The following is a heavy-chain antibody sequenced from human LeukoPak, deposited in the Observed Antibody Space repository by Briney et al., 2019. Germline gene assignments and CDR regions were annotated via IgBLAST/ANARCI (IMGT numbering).Heavy chain of an antibody. V-gene: IGHV4-61*01. CDR2: IYHGSA. CDR1: DDSVSSSRYY. D-gene: IGHD6-19*01. Sequence: SETLSLTCTVSDDSVSSSRYYWTWIRKPPGKGLEWIGYIYHGSATYNPSLESRVTLSMDASKNQYSLKMTSVTAADTAVYYCAREGGRQWLVSGALDSWGQGTLVTVSS. CDR3: AREGGRQWLVSGALDS. J-gene: IGHJ5*01.